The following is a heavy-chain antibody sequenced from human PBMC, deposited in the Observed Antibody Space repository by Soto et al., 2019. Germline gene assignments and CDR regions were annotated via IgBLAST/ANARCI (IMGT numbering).Heavy chain of an antibody. J-gene: IGHJ4*02. CDR1: GYTFTGYY. V-gene: IGHV1-2*02. CDR2: INPNSGGT. D-gene: IGHD6-19*01. Sequence: ASVKVSCKASGYTFTGYYMHWVRQAPGQGLEWMGWINPNSGGTNYAQKFQGRVTMTRDTSISTAYMELSRLRSDDTAVYYCANGYSSGWYYFDYWGQGTLVTVSS. CDR3: ANGYSSGWYYFDY.